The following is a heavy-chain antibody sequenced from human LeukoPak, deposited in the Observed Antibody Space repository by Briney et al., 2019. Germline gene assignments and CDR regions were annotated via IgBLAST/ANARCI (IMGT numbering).Heavy chain of an antibody. CDR1: DFTFSSDW. V-gene: IGHV3-74*01. J-gene: IGHJ4*02. CDR2: IKDGGTTT. CDR3: TTIRPGY. D-gene: IGHD2-21*02. Sequence: PGGSLRLSCAASDFTFSSDWIHWAPQVPGKGLVWVSRIKDGGTTTDYADSVKGRFTISRDDAKNTLYLQMNSLSAEDTAVYYCTTIRPGYWGRGTLVTVSS.